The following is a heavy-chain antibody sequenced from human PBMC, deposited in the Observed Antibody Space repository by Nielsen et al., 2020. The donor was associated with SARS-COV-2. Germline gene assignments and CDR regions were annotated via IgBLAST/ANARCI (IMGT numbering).Heavy chain of an antibody. CDR3: ARDEHDYGDLFYFDY. V-gene: IGHV3-48*01. D-gene: IGHD4-17*01. J-gene: IGHJ4*02. CDR2: ISSSSSTI. Sequence: GGSLRLSCAASGFTFSSYSMNWVRQAPGKGLEWVSYISSSSSTIYYADSVKGRFTISRDNAKNSLYLQMNSLRAEDTAVYYCARDEHDYGDLFYFDYWGQGSLVIVSS. CDR1: GFTFSSYS.